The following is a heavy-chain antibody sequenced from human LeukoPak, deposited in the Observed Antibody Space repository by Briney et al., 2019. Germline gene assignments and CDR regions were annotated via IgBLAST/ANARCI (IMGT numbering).Heavy chain of an antibody. D-gene: IGHD6-19*01. CDR2: ISAYNGNT. CDR3: ATEVYSSGWSFDY. V-gene: IGHV1-18*01. J-gene: IGHJ4*02. Sequence: ASVKVSCKASGYTFTSYGISWVRQAPGQGLEWMGWISAYNGNTNYAQKLQGRVTMTEDTSTDTAYMELSSLRSEDTAVYYCATEVYSSGWSFDYWGQGTLVTVSS. CDR1: GYTFTSYG.